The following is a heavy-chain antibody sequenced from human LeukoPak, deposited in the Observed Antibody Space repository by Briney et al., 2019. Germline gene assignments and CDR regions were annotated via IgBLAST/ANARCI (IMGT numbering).Heavy chain of an antibody. CDR2: IYYSGST. Sequence: SETLSLTYTVSGGSISSYYWSWIRQPPGKGLEWIGYIYYSGSTNYNPSLKSRVTISVDTSKNQFSLKLSSVTAADTAVYYCASSTMVRGSSFWFDPWGQGTLVTVSS. CDR1: GGSISSYY. D-gene: IGHD3-10*01. V-gene: IGHV4-59*01. CDR3: ASSTMVRGSSFWFDP. J-gene: IGHJ5*02.